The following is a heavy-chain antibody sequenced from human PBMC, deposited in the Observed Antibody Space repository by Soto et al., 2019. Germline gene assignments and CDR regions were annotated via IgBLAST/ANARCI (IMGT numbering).Heavy chain of an antibody. CDR2: ISYDGSNK. CDR3: ARDDDGDYVDAFDI. D-gene: IGHD4-17*01. J-gene: IGHJ3*02. Sequence: QVQLVESGGGVVQPGRSLRLSCAASGFTFSSYAMHWVRQAPGKGLEWVAVISYDGSNKYYADSVKGRFTISRDNSKNTLYLQMNSLRAEDTAVYYCARDDDGDYVDAFDIWGQGTMVTVSS. CDR1: GFTFSSYA. V-gene: IGHV3-30-3*01.